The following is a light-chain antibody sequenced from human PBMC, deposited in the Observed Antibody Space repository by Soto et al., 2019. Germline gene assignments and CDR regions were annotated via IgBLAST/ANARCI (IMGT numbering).Light chain of an antibody. CDR1: QSIEDL. V-gene: IGKV1-5*03. CDR3: QQYRSYST. J-gene: IGKJ1*01. CDR2: RAS. Sequence: IQMTQSPATLSASVGDRVTITCRASQSIEDLLAWYQQKPGIAPKLLVYRASTLESGVPSRFSGSGSGTEFTLTINSLQPDYFATYFCQQYRSYSTFGQGTKVEI.